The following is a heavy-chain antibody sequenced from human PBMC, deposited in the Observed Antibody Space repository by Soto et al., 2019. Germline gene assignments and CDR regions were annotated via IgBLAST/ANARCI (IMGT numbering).Heavy chain of an antibody. D-gene: IGHD6-13*01. CDR1: GYSFTSYW. Sequence: LGESVKISCXGSGYSFTSYWIGWVRQMPGKGLEWMGIIYPGDSDTRYSPSFQGQVTISADKSISTAYLQWSSLKASDTAMYYCARTLSSSAPPQTGFAGDDYYYYYGMDVWGQGTTVTVSS. J-gene: IGHJ6*02. CDR2: IYPGDSDT. V-gene: IGHV5-51*01. CDR3: ARTLSSSAPPQTGFAGDDYYYYYGMDV.